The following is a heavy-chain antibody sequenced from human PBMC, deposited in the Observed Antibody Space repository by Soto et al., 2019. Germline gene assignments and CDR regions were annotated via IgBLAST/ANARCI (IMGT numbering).Heavy chain of an antibody. J-gene: IGHJ4*02. CDR3: ARGAGFNYDILTGYYRPPDY. D-gene: IGHD3-9*01. V-gene: IGHV4-30-4*01. CDR2: IYYSGST. Sequence: QVQLQESGPGLVKPSQTLSLTCTVSGGSISSGDYYWSWIRQPPGKGLEWIGYIYYSGSTYYNPSLKSRVTISVDTSKNQFSLNLSSVTAADTAVYYCARGAGFNYDILTGYYRPPDYWGQGNLVTVCS. CDR1: GGSISSGDYY.